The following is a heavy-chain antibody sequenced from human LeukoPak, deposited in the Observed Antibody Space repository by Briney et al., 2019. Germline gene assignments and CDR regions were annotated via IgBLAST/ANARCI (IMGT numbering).Heavy chain of an antibody. V-gene: IGHV1-18*01. Sequence: ASVKVSCKASGYTFTSYGISWVRQAPGQGLEWMGWISAYNGNTNYAQKLQGRVTMTTDTSTSTAYMELSRLRSDDTAVYYCARDYHSRYYYYMDVWGKGTTVTVSS. CDR3: ARDYHSRYYYYMDV. CDR1: GYTFTSYG. CDR2: ISAYNGNT. J-gene: IGHJ6*03. D-gene: IGHD3-16*02.